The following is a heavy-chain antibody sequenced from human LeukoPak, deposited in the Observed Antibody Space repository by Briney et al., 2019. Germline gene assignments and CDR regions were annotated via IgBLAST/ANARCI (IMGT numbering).Heavy chain of an antibody. CDR1: GGSISSGGYY. CDR3: ARGGYDFWSGYYTHYFDY. D-gene: IGHD3-3*01. J-gene: IGHJ4*02. V-gene: IGHV4-31*03. CDR2: IYYSGST. Sequence: SQTLSLTCTVSGGSISSGGYYWSWIRQHPGKGLEWIGYIYYSGSTNYNPSLKSRVTISVDTSKNQFSLKLSSVTAADTAVYYCARGGYDFWSGYYTHYFDYWGQGTLVTVSS.